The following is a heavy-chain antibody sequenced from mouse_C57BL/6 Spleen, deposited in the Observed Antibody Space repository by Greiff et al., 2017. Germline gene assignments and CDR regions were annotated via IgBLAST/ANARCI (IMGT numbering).Heavy chain of an antibody. V-gene: IGHV1-9*01. D-gene: IGHD1-1*01. CDR2: ILPGSGST. CDR3: ARGHYYGSSYEDFDY. CDR1: GYTFTGYW. J-gene: IGHJ2*01. Sequence: QVQLQQSGAELMKPGASVKLSCTATGYTFTGYWIEWVKQRPGHGLEWIGEILPGSGSTNYNEKFKGKATVTADTSSNTAYMQLSSLTTEDSAIEDCARGHYYGSSYEDFDYWGQGTTLTVSS.